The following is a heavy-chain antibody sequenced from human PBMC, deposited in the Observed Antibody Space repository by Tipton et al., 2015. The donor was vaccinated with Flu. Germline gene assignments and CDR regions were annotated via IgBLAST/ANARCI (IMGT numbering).Heavy chain of an antibody. CDR3: ARAIAAVDSY. V-gene: IGHV3-49*04. Sequence: SLRLSCTTSGFTFGDYAMIWVRQAPGKGLEWVGFIRSKAYGGTTEYAASVKGRFTISRDDSKSIAYLQMSTLKTEDTAVYYCARAIAAVDSYWGQGTLVTVSA. CDR2: IRSKAYGGTT. D-gene: IGHD6-13*01. CDR1: GFTFGDYA. J-gene: IGHJ4*02.